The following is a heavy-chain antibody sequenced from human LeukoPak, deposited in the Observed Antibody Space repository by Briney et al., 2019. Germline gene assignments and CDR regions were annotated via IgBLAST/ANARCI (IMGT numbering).Heavy chain of an antibody. J-gene: IGHJ5*02. CDR1: GFTFSSYA. CDR3: ARIVRGIAAAGYNWFDP. V-gene: IGHV3-23*01. D-gene: IGHD6-13*01. CDR2: ISGSGGST. Sequence: GGSLRLSCAASGFTFSSYAMSWVRQAPGKGLEWVSAISGSGGSTYYADSVKGRFTISRDNSKNTLYLQMNSLRDEDTAVYYCARIVRGIAAAGYNWFDPWGQGTLVTVSS.